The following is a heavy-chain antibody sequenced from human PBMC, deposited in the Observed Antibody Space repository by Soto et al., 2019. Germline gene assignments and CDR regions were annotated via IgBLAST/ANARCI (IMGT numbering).Heavy chain of an antibody. CDR3: ETDSVDKAMEPLPFDY. V-gene: IGHV3-23*01. CDR1: GFTFSSSA. D-gene: IGHD5-18*01. CDR2: ISGSGGST. Sequence: EVQLLEAGGGLVQPGGSLRLSCAASGFTFSSSAMSWVRQAPGKGLEWVTAISGSGGSTYYADSVKGRFTISRDNSKNTLYLQIKSLRAAETARDYYETDSVDKAMEPLPFDYRGQGDLGTVSS. J-gene: IGHJ4*02.